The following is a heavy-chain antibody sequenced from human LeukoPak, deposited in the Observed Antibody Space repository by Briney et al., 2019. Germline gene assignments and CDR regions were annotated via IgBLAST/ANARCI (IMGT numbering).Heavy chain of an antibody. J-gene: IGHJ4*02. Sequence: GGSLRLSCAASGFTFSSYGMDWVRQAPGKGLEWVAVIWYDGSNKYYADSVKGRFTISRDNSKNTLYLQMNSLRAEDTAVYYCARAGGSSSWYYFDYWGQGTLVTVSS. V-gene: IGHV3-33*01. CDR2: IWYDGSNK. CDR1: GFTFSSYG. CDR3: ARAGGSSSWYYFDY. D-gene: IGHD6-13*01.